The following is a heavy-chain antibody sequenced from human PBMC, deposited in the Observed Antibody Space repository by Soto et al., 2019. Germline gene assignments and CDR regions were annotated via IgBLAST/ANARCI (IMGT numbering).Heavy chain of an antibody. Sequence: QVQLQESGPGLVKPSETLSLTCTVSGGSISSYYWSWIRQPPGKGLEWIGYIYYSGSTNYNPSLKSRVTISVDTSKNQFSLKLSSVTAADTAVYYCARSPSRIAVAGTRPARSWFDPWGQGTLVTVSS. CDR1: GGSISSYY. J-gene: IGHJ5*02. V-gene: IGHV4-59*08. CDR3: ARSPSRIAVAGTRPARSWFDP. D-gene: IGHD6-19*01. CDR2: IYYSGST.